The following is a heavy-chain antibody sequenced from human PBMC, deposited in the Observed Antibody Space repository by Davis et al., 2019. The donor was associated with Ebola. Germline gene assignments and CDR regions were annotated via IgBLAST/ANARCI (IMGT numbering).Heavy chain of an antibody. J-gene: IGHJ4*02. CDR1: GFAFSIHW. D-gene: IGHD2-2*01. Sequence: GESLKISCAAASGFAFSIHWMTWVRRAPGKGLEWVANIRQDGGETYYADSVKGRFAISRDNAKNSLYLQMNSLRAEDTAIYYCARDAVPAAQDYWGQGTLVTVSS. CDR3: ARDAVPAAQDY. V-gene: IGHV3-7*03. CDR2: IRQDGGET.